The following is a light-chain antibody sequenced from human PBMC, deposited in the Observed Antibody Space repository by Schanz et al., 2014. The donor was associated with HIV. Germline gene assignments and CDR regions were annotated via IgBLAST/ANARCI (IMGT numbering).Light chain of an antibody. Sequence: EIVLTQSPATLSVSPGGRATLSCRASHSVSSNLAWYQQRPGQSPRLVIYDASTRATGIPDRFSGSESGTDFTLTISRVEPEDYAVYYCQQYGSSPTFGQGTRVEIK. CDR1: HSVSSN. J-gene: IGKJ1*01. CDR3: QQYGSSPT. CDR2: DAS. V-gene: IGKV3-20*01.